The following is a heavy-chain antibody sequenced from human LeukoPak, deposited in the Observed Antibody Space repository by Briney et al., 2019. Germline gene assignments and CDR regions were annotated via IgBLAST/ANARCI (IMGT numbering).Heavy chain of an antibody. V-gene: IGHV3-21*01. D-gene: IGHD6-19*01. CDR2: ISSSSSYI. CDR1: GFTFSSYS. CDR3: ARDSSGWYHWFDP. J-gene: IGHJ5*02. Sequence: GGSLRLSCAASGFTFSSYSMNWVRQAPGKGLEWVSSISSSSSYIYYADSVKGRFTISRDNAKNSLYLQMNSLRAEDTAVYYCARDSSGWYHWFDPWGQGTLVPVSS.